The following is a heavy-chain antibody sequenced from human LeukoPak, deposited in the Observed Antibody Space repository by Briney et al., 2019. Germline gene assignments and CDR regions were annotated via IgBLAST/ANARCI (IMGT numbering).Heavy chain of an antibody. CDR1: GYTFITYG. CDR3: ARWGYCSGGSCRFDY. J-gene: IGHJ4*02. Sequence: ASVKVSCKASGYTFITYGLTWVRQAPGQGPEWMGWISADDGNTDYARKFQGRVTMTIDTSTNTGYMELRSLRSDDTAVYYCARWGYCSGGSCRFDYWGQGTLVTVSS. V-gene: IGHV1-18*01. D-gene: IGHD2-15*01. CDR2: ISADDGNT.